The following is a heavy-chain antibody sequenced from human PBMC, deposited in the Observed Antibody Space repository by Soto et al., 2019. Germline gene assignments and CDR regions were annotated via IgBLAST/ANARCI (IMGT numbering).Heavy chain of an antibody. Sequence: SETLSLTXAVSGYSISSGYYWGWIRQPPGKGLEWIGSIYHSGSTYYNPSLKSRVTISVDTSKNQFSLKLSSVTAADTAVYYCARDGSGWYGDAFDIWGQGTMVTVSS. CDR3: ARDGSGWYGDAFDI. J-gene: IGHJ3*02. D-gene: IGHD6-19*01. CDR1: GYSISSGYY. V-gene: IGHV4-38-2*02. CDR2: IYHSGST.